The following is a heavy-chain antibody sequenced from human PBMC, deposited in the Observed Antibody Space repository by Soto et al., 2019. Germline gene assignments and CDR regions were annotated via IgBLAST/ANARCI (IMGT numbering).Heavy chain of an antibody. J-gene: IGHJ6*02. D-gene: IGHD1-7*01. V-gene: IGHV3-23*01. CDR2: ISASGGST. Sequence: GGSLRLSCAASGFTFSNYAMSWVRQAPGKGLEWVSAISASGGSTYYAESVKGRFTISRDNSKNTLYLQMNXLRAEDXXVYYCAKPPQLELSYYYYGMDVWGQGTTVTVSS. CDR3: AKPPQLELSYYYYGMDV. CDR1: GFTFSNYA.